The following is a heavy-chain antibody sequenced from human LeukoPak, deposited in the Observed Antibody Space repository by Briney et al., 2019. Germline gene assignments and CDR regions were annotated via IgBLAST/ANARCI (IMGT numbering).Heavy chain of an antibody. CDR3: ARGADSSGYYSIFYFDY. CDR1: GGSISSYY. J-gene: IGHJ4*02. V-gene: IGHV4-59*01. Sequence: PSETLSLTCTVSGGSISSYYWNWIRQPPGKGLEWIGYIYYSGSTNYNPSLKSRVPISVDTSKNQFSLKLSSVTAADTAVYYCARGADSSGYYSIFYFDYWGQGTVVTVSS. CDR2: IYYSGST. D-gene: IGHD3-22*01.